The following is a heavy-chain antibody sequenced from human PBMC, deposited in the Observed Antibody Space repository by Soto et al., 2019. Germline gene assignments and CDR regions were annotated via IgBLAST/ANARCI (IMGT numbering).Heavy chain of an antibody. D-gene: IGHD1-7*01. CDR3: ARDSTGTTPDY. V-gene: IGHV3-11*06. Sequence: GSLRLSCAAPGFTFSDYYMSWIRQAPGKGLEWVSYISSSSSYTNYADSVKGRFTISRDNAKNSLYLQMNSLRAEDTAVYYCARDSTGTTPDYWGQGTLVTVSS. CDR1: GFTFSDYY. CDR2: ISSSSSYT. J-gene: IGHJ4*02.